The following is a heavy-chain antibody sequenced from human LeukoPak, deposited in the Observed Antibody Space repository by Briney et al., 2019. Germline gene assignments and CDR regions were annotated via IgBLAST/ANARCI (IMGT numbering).Heavy chain of an antibody. J-gene: IGHJ4*02. CDR1: GLTVSSNY. Sequence: GGSLRLSCAASGLTVSSNYMSWVRQAPGKGLEWVSVIYSGGSTYYADSVKGRFTISRGNSKNTLYLQMNSLRAEDTAVYYCASPHYDILTGLLNWGQGTLVTVSS. CDR2: IYSGGST. V-gene: IGHV3-53*01. D-gene: IGHD3-9*01. CDR3: ASPHYDILTGLLN.